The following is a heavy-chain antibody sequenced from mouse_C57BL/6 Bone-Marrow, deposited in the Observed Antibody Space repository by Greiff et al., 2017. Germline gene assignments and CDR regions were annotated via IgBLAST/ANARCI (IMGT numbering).Heavy chain of an antibody. Sequence: QVQLQQSGPELVKPGASVKISCKASGYSFTSYYIHWVKQRPGQGLAWIGWIYPGSGNTKYNEKFKGKATLTADTSSSTAYMQLSSLTSEDSAVYYCARLGTDYWGQGTTLTGSS. CDR2: IYPGSGNT. J-gene: IGHJ2*01. V-gene: IGHV1-66*01. D-gene: IGHD2-14*01. CDR3: ARLGTDY. CDR1: GYSFTSYY.